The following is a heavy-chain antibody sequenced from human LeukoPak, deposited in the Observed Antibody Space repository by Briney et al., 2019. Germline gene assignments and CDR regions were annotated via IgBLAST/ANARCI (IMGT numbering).Heavy chain of an antibody. CDR1: GYTFTSYD. V-gene: IGHV1-8*01. Sequence: ASVKVSCKASGYTFTSYDINWVRQATGQGLEWMGWMNPNSGNTGYAQKFQGRVTMTRNTSISTAYMELSSLRSEDTAVYYCARAGATKGDYYFDYWGQGTLVTVSS. CDR3: ARAGATKGDYYFDY. CDR2: MNPNSGNT. J-gene: IGHJ4*02. D-gene: IGHD3-16*01.